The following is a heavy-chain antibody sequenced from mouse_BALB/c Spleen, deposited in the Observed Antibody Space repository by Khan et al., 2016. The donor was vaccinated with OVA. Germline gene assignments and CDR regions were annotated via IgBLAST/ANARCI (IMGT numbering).Heavy chain of an antibody. CDR2: IDPENGDT. J-gene: IGHJ3*01. CDR1: GFNIKDYY. V-gene: IGHV14-1*02. Sequence: VQLQQSGAELVRPGALVKLSCKASGFNIKDYYMHWVKQRPEQGLVWIGRIDPENGDTIYDPKFQGKASITSDTSSNTAYLQLSSLTSEDTAVYYCARGCSSPWFAYWGQGTLVTVSA. CDR3: ARGCSSPWFAY.